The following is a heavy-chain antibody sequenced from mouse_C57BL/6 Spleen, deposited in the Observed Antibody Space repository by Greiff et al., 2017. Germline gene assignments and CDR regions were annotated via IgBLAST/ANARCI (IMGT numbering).Heavy chain of an antibody. CDR2: IDPSDSET. V-gene: IGHV1-52*01. CDR3: ARSGTTVVAPDY. D-gene: IGHD1-1*01. J-gene: IGHJ4*01. CDR1: GYTFTSYW. Sequence: VQLQQPGAELVRPGSSVKLSCKASGYTFTSYWMHWVKQRPIQGLEWIGNIDPSDSETHYNQKFKDKATLTVDKSSSTAYMQLSSLTSEDSAVYYCARSGTTVVAPDYWGQGTSVTVSS.